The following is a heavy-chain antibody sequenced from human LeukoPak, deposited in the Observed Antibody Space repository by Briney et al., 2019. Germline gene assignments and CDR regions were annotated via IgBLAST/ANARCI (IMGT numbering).Heavy chain of an antibody. CDR3: ARDDPQDYEILTGRYHVFDV. CDR2: INPNTGAT. V-gene: IGHV1-2*02. CDR1: GCISTDFY. J-gene: IGHJ3*01. Sequence: ASVKVSCMASGCISTDFYINGVRQAPGQGGEWMGWINPNTGATHFAQKFQDRLTMTRDTSISTAYMELTTLNSDDTAVYYCARDDPQDYEILTGRYHVFDVWGQGTMVIVSS. D-gene: IGHD3-9*01.